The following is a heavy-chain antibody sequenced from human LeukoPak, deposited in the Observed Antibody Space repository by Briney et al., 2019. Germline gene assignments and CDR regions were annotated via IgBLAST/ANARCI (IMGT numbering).Heavy chain of an antibody. D-gene: IGHD3-9*01. CDR2: IIPIFCTA. Sequence: SVKVSCKASGGTFSSYAISWVRQAPGQGLEWMGGIIPIFCTANYAQKFQGRVTVTADKSTSTAYMELSSLRSEDTAVYYCARDWGSHNYDILTGGYFDYWGQGTLVTVSS. CDR1: GGTFSSYA. J-gene: IGHJ4*02. CDR3: ARDWGSHNYDILTGGYFDY. V-gene: IGHV1-69*06.